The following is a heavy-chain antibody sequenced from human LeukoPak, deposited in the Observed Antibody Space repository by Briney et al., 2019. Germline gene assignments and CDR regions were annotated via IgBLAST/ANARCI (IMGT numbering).Heavy chain of an antibody. CDR1: GFTFSSYS. CDR2: ISSSSSYI. D-gene: IGHD1-26*01. Sequence: GGSLRLSCAASGFTFSSYSMNWVRQAPGKGLEWVSSISSSSSYIYYADSVKGRFTISRDNAKNSLYLQMNSLRAEDTAVYYCAKDRIVGAFNAVFDFWGQGTLVTVSS. CDR3: AKDRIVGAFNAVFDF. V-gene: IGHV3-21*04. J-gene: IGHJ4*02.